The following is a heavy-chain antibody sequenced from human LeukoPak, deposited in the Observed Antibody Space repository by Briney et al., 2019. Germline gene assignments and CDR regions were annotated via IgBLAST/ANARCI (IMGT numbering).Heavy chain of an antibody. V-gene: IGHV4-39*01. D-gene: IGHD6-6*01. CDR1: GGSISSSSYY. Sequence: PSETLSLTCTVSGGSISSSSYYWGWIRQPPGKGLEWIGSIYYSGSTYYNPSLKSRVTISVDTSKNQFSLKVSSVTAADTAVYYCARRGASSSEEYWGQGTLVIVSS. J-gene: IGHJ4*02. CDR2: IYYSGST. CDR3: ARRGASSSEEY.